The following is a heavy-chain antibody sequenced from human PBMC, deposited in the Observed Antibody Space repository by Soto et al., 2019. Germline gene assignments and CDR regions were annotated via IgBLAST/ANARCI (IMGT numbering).Heavy chain of an antibody. CDR3: ARGEAYNTLAFAY. CDR1: GFTFSSYA. J-gene: IGHJ4*02. Sequence: QVQLVESGGGVVQPGRSLRLSCAASGFTFSSYAMHWVRQAPGKGLEWVAVISYDGSNKYYADSVKGRFTISRDNSKNTLYLQMNSLRAEDTAVYYCARGEAYNTLAFAYWGQGTLVTVSS. V-gene: IGHV3-30-3*01. CDR2: ISYDGSNK. D-gene: IGHD3-3*01.